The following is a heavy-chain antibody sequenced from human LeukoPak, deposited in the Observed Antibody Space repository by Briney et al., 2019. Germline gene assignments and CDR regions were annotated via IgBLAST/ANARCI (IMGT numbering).Heavy chain of an antibody. Sequence: GGSLRLSCAASGLTFSSYSMNWVRQAPGKGLEWVSVIYSGGSTYYADSVKGRFTISRDNSKNTLYLQMNSLRAEDTAVYYCARVVSSGYPDYWGQGTLVTVSS. CDR1: GLTFSSYS. CDR2: IYSGGST. D-gene: IGHD3-22*01. V-gene: IGHV3-66*01. CDR3: ARVVSSGYPDY. J-gene: IGHJ4*02.